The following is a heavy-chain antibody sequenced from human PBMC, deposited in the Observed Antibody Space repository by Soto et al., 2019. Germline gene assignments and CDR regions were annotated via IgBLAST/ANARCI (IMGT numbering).Heavy chain of an antibody. V-gene: IGHV1-18*03. Sequence: ASVKVSCKASGYTFTSYGISWVRQAPGQGLEWMGWISAYIGNTNYAQKLQGRVTMTTDTSTSTAYMELRSLRSDDMAVYYCARYLGYCSGGSCYSSGPDYWGQGTLVTVSS. CDR2: ISAYIGNT. CDR3: ARYLGYCSGGSCYSSGPDY. D-gene: IGHD2-15*01. CDR1: GYTFTSYG. J-gene: IGHJ4*02.